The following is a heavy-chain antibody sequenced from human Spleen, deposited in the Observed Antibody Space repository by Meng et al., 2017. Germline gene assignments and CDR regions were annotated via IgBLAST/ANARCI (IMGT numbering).Heavy chain of an antibody. Sequence: VTLVGSGGGLVKPGRSLRLSCAASGFTFSDYYMSWIRQAPGKGLEWVSSISGSGGASYYADSVKGRFTISRDNSENTLYLLMNNLRAEDAAVYYCAASGYGGNHLADFDYWGQGTLVTVSS. CDR3: AASGYGGNHLADFDY. D-gene: IGHD1-14*01. J-gene: IGHJ4*02. V-gene: IGHV3-11*01. CDR1: GFTFSDYY. CDR2: ISGSGGAS.